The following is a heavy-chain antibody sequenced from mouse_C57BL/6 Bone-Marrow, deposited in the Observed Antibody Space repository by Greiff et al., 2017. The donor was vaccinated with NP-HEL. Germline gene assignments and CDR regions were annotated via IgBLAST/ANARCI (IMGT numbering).Heavy chain of an antibody. Sequence: EVQLQESGGGLVQPGGSLKLSCAASGFTFSDYYMYWVRQTPEKRLEWVAYISNGGGSTYYPDTVKGRFTISRDNAKNTLYLQMSRLKSEDTAMYYCARRGDFYYGSSYVYWYFDVWGTGTTVTVSS. D-gene: IGHD1-1*01. J-gene: IGHJ1*03. CDR1: GFTFSDYY. CDR2: ISNGGGST. CDR3: ARRGDFYYGSSYVYWYFDV. V-gene: IGHV5-12*01.